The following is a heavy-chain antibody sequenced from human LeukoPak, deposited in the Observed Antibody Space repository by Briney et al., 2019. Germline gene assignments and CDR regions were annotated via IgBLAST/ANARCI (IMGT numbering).Heavy chain of an antibody. J-gene: IGHJ4*02. D-gene: IGHD2-21*02. V-gene: IGHV3-33*01. Sequence: GGSLRLSCAASGFTFSSYGMHWVRQAPGKGLEWVAVIWYDGSNKYYADSVKGRFTISRDNSKNTLYLQMNSLRAEDTAVYYCARDQNLAYCGGDCYVFDHWGQGTLVTATS. CDR2: IWYDGSNK. CDR3: ARDQNLAYCGGDCYVFDH. CDR1: GFTFSSYG.